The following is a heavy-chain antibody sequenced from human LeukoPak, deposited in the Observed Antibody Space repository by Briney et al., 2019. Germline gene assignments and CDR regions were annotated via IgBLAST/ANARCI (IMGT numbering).Heavy chain of an antibody. CDR1: GYSISSGYY. Sequence: SETLSLTCTVSGYSISSGYYWGWIRQPPGKGLEWIGSIYHSGNTYYSPSLKSRVTISVDTSKNQFSLKLSSVTAADTAVYYCARVVYGGPYWYFDLWGRGTLVTVSS. V-gene: IGHV4-38-2*02. D-gene: IGHD4-23*01. CDR2: IYHSGNT. J-gene: IGHJ2*01. CDR3: ARVVYGGPYWYFDL.